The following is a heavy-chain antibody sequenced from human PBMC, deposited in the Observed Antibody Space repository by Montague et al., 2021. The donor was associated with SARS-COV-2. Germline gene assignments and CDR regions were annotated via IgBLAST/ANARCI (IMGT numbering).Heavy chain of an antibody. CDR2: IYYSGST. D-gene: IGHD3-3*01. CDR3: AGTYYDFWSGFIHYYYMDV. CDR1: GGSISSYY. V-gene: IGHV4-59*01. Sequence: SETLSLTCTVSGGSISSYYWSWIRQPPGKGLEWIGYIYYSGSTNYNPSLKSRVTISVDTPKNQFSLKLSSVTAADTAVYYCAGTYYDFWSGFIHYYYMDVWGKGTTVTVSS. J-gene: IGHJ6*03.